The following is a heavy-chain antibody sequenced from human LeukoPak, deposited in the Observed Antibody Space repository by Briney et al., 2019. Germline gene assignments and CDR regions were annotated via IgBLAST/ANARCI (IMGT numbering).Heavy chain of an antibody. CDR1: GYSFTSYG. D-gene: IGHD4-11*01. CDR3: ARAQTTLLLDY. V-gene: IGHV1-18*01. Sequence: ASVKVSCKASGYSFTSYGIIWVRQAPGQGLQWMGWISAHNGNTNYAQKLQGRVTMTTDTSTSTVYMELRSLRSDDTAVYYHARAQTTLLLDYWGQGTLVTVSS. CDR2: ISAHNGNT. J-gene: IGHJ4*02.